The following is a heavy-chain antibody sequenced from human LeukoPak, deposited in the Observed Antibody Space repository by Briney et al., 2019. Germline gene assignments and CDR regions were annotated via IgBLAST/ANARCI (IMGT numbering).Heavy chain of an antibody. CDR1: GYSISSGYY. V-gene: IGHV4-38-2*02. CDR3: ARAYYYGSGSYGLDY. Sequence: SETLSLTCTVSGYSISSGYYWGWIRQPPGKGLEWIGSIYHSGSTYYNPSLKSRLTISVDASKNQFSLKLTSVTAADTAVYCCARAYYYGSGSYGLDYWGQGTLVTVSS. CDR2: IYHSGST. J-gene: IGHJ4*02. D-gene: IGHD3-10*01.